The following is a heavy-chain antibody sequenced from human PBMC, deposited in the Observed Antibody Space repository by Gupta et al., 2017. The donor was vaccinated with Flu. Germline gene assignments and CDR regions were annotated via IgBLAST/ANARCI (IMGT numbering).Heavy chain of an antibody. V-gene: IGHV1-45*02. J-gene: IGHJ4*02. CDR3: VRSSLYGSPYYFDS. Sequence: QMHLVQSGAEVKKPGSSVKISCKASGSTFPYPYLHWVLQSPGPALQWLGWITPYNVNLKYAQRFQHRLTITRDMSLSPIYMELRSLKSEDTAVYFCVRSSLYGSPYYFDSWGQGTQVTVSS. CDR1: GSTFPYPY. CDR2: ITPYNVNL. D-gene: IGHD6-19*01.